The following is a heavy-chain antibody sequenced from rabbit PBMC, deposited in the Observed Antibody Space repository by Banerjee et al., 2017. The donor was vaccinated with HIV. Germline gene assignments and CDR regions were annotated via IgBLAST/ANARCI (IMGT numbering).Heavy chain of an antibody. V-gene: IGHV1S47*01. D-gene: IGHD6-1*01. J-gene: IGHJ4*01. Sequence: QEQLVESGGGLVQPGGSLKLSCKASGFDFSTYGVSWVRQAPGKGLEWIGYIDPIFGSAYYANWVNGRFTISSHNTQNTVSLQLNSLTAADTATYFCVRDAGATLYGYIDLNLWGQGTLVTVS. CDR2: IDPIFGSA. CDR3: VRDAGATLYGYIDLNL. CDR1: GFDFSTYG.